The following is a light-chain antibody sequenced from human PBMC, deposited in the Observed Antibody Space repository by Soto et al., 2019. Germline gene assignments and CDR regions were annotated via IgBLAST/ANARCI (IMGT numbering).Light chain of an antibody. CDR1: SSNIGSNT. CDR3: SSYTSSSPLVV. CDR2: DVS. J-gene: IGLJ2*01. Sequence: QSVLTQPPSASGTPGQRVTISCSGSSSNIGSNTVNWYQQLPGKAPKLMIYDVSNRPSGVSNRFSGSKSGNTASLTISGLQAEDEADYYCSSYTSSSPLVVFGGGTKLTVL. V-gene: IGLV2-14*01.